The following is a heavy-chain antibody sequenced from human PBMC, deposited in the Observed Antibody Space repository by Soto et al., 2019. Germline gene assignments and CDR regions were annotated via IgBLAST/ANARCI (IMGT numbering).Heavy chain of an antibody. V-gene: IGHV1-46*03. CDR2: INPSGGST. CDR3: ARGGLDIVVVPADNYYYYYYMDV. J-gene: IGHJ6*03. CDR1: GYTFTSYY. D-gene: IGHD2-2*01. Sequence: ASVKVSCKASGYTFTSYYMHWVRQAPGQGLEWMGIINPSGGSTSYAQKFQGRVTMTRDTSTSTVYMELSSLRSEDTAVYYCARGGLDIVVVPADNYYYYYYMDVWGKGTTVTVSS.